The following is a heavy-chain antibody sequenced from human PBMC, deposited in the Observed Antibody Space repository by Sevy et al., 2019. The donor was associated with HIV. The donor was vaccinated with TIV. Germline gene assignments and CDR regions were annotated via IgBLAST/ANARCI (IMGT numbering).Heavy chain of an antibody. CDR1: GFTFSNYW. D-gene: IGHD2-21*02. CDR2: INEDGSEK. V-gene: IGHV3-7*01. CDR3: ARAHTICGARDCSAGWFDP. J-gene: IGHJ5*02. Sequence: GGYLRLSCVASGFTFSNYWMSWVRQAPGKGLEWVANINEDGSEKQYVDSVRGRVTISRDNAKNSLYLQMNSLRAEDTAIFYCARAHTICGARDCSAGWFDPWGQGTLVTVSS.